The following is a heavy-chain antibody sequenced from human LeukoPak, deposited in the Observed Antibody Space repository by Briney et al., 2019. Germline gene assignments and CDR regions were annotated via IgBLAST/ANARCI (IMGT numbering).Heavy chain of an antibody. J-gene: IGHJ4*02. V-gene: IGHV3-53*01. CDR3: ARGGAYDSSGHNFDY. CDR2: IYSGGST. Sequence: GGSLRLSCAASGFTVSSNYMSWVRQAPGKGLEWVSIIYSGGSTYYADSVKGRFTISRDNSKNTVYLQMNSLRAEDTAVYYCARGGAYDSSGHNFDYWGQGTLVTVSS. CDR1: GFTVSSNY. D-gene: IGHD3-22*01.